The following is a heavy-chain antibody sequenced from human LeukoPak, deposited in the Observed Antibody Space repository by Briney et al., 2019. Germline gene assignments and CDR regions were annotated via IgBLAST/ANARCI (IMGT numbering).Heavy chain of an antibody. V-gene: IGHV3-7*01. CDR2: IKSDGSEK. CDR1: GFTFSSFW. CDR3: ARGGRVGASYY. Sequence: GGSLRLSCAASGFTFSSFWMTWVRQAPGKGLEWVANIKSDGSEKFYVDSVKGRFTISRDNAKNSLYLQMNSLRVEDTAVYYCARGGRVGASYYWGQGTLVTVSS. D-gene: IGHD1-26*01. J-gene: IGHJ4*02.